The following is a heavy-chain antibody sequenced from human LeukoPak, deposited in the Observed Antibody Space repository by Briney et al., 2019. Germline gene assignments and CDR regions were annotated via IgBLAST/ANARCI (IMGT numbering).Heavy chain of an antibody. J-gene: IGHJ4*02. Sequence: HPGGSLRLSCAASGFTFNSYAMNWVRQAPGKGLEWVSAISGSGGSTYYADSVKGRFTISRDNSKNTLYLQMNSLRAEDTAVYYCAKPISSGWYDYWGQGTLVTVSS. CDR3: AKPISSGWYDY. D-gene: IGHD6-19*01. V-gene: IGHV3-23*01. CDR1: GFTFNSYA. CDR2: ISGSGGST.